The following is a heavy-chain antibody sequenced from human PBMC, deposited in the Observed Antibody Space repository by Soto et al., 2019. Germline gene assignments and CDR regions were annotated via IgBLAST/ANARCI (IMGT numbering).Heavy chain of an antibody. Sequence: GGSLRLSCAASGCTFSSYYMTWVRQAPGAGLEWLANMNQDGSEKDYVDGVKGRVIISRDNAENSLYLELSNLRADDTAVYYCVRDIVAPGPFLYFDYWGQGTLVTVSS. V-gene: IGHV3-7*05. CDR1: GCTFSSYY. CDR3: VRDIVAPGPFLYFDY. D-gene: IGHD5-12*01. J-gene: IGHJ4*02. CDR2: MNQDGSEK.